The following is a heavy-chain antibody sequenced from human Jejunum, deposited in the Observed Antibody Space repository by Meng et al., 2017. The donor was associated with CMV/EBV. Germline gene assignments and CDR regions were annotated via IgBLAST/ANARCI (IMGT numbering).Heavy chain of an antibody. CDR2: MNPNNGDT. CDR3: ARGWGTTWP. Sequence: PCKASVYTFTSYQLNWVRQATGQGLEWMGRMNPNNGDTDYAQKFQGRVTITRDTSITTVYMELSSLTSEDTAVYYCARGWGTTWPWGQGTLVTVSS. V-gene: IGHV1-8*01. J-gene: IGHJ5*02. CDR1: VYTFTSYQ. D-gene: IGHD3-16*01.